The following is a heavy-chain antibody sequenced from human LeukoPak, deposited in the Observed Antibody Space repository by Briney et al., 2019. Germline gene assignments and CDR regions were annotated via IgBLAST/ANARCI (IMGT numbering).Heavy chain of an antibody. CDR1: GFTFSSYW. J-gene: IGHJ6*02. CDR3: VRGSNDWIGMDV. Sequence: PGGSLRLSCAASGFTFSSYWMHWVRQTPGKGLVCVSRINSAGSSTDYADSVKGRFTISRDNAKNTLYLQMSSLRAEDMAVYYCVRGSNDWIGMDVWGQGTTVTVSS. D-gene: IGHD3-9*01. CDR2: INSAGSST. V-gene: IGHV3-74*01.